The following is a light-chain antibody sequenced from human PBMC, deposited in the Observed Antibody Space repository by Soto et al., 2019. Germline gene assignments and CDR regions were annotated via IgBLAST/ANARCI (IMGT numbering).Light chain of an antibody. V-gene: IGLV2-14*01. CDR2: EVS. CDR1: SSDVGDYKY. Sequence: ALTQPASVSGSPGQSITISCTGTSSDVGDYKYVSWYQQHPGKAPKLVISEVSNRPSGISNRFSGSKSGNTASLTISGLQAEDEADYYCSSYTTIFTYVFGTGTKVT. CDR3: SSYTTIFTYV. J-gene: IGLJ1*01.